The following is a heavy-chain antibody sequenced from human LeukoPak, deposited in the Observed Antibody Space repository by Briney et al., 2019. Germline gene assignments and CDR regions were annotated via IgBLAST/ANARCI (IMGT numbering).Heavy chain of an antibody. D-gene: IGHD3-9*01. V-gene: IGHV4-59*01. Sequence: SETLSLTCTVSGGSISSYYWSWIPQPPGKGRVWIGYIYYSGSTNYNPSLKSRVTISVDTSKHQFSLKLSSVTAADTAVYYCARAPPPTILTGYFLGAFDIWGQGTMVTVSS. CDR3: ARAPPPTILTGYFLGAFDI. J-gene: IGHJ3*02. CDR2: IYYSGST. CDR1: GGSISSYY.